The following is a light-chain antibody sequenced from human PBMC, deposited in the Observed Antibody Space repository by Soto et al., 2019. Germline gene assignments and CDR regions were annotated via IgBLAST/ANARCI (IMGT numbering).Light chain of an antibody. CDR1: QSVSSY. J-gene: IGKJ1*01. CDR2: DAS. CDR3: QQYGVSPRT. V-gene: IGKV3-20*01. Sequence: EIVLTQSPSTLSLSPWERSTLSCRASQSVSSYLAWYQQKPGQAPRLLIYDASSRATGIPDRFSGSGSGTDFSLTISRLEPEDFAVYYCQQYGVSPRTFGQGTKVDIK.